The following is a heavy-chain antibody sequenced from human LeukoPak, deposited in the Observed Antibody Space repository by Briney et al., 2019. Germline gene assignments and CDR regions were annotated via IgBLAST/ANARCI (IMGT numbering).Heavy chain of an antibody. CDR1: GGSISSYY. CDR2: IYYSGST. J-gene: IGHJ5*02. D-gene: IGHD2-15*01. Sequence: SETLSLTCTVSGGSISSYYWSWIRQPPGKGLEWIGYIYYSGSTNYNPSLKSRVTISVDTSKHQFSLKLSSVTAADTAVYYCARGYCSGGSCYSGNWFDPWGQGTLVTVSS. CDR3: ARGYCSGGSCYSGNWFDP. V-gene: IGHV4-59*01.